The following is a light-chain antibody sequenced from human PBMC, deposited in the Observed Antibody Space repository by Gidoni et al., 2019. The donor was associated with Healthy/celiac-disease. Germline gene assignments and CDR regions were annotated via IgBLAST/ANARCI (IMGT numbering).Light chain of an antibody. J-gene: IGKJ2*02. V-gene: IGKV1-39*01. Sequence: DIQMTQSPSSLSASVGDRVTITCRASQSISSYLNWYQQKPGKAPKLLIYAASSLQSGVPSRFSGSGSGTDFTLTISSLQPEDFATYYCQQSYSTPRCTFGHGTKLEI. CDR1: QSISSY. CDR2: AAS. CDR3: QQSYSTPRCT.